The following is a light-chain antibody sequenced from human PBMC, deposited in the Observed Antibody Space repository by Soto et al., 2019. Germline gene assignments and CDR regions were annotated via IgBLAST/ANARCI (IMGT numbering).Light chain of an antibody. CDR3: QQYYSTPLT. CDR1: QSVLYSSNNQNY. Sequence: DIVMTQSPNSLAVSLDERATINCKSSQSVLYSSNNQNYLAWYQQKPGQPPKLLIYWASTRESGVPDRFSGSGSGADFTLTISSLQAEDVAVYYCQQYYSTPLTFGQGTKVEIK. J-gene: IGKJ1*01. V-gene: IGKV4-1*01. CDR2: WAS.